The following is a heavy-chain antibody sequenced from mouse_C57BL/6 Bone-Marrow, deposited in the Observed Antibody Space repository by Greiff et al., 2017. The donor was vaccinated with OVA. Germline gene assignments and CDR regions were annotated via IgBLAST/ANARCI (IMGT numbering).Heavy chain of an antibody. J-gene: IGHJ4*01. CDR2: INYDGSST. D-gene: IGHD1-1*01. V-gene: IGHV5-16*01. CDR3: ARDGGVLRDYAMDY. CDR1: GFTFSDYY. Sequence: EVKLVESEGGLVQPGSSMKLSCTASGFTFSDYYMAWVRQVPEKGLEWVANINYDGSSTYYLDSLKSRFIISRDNAKNILYLQMSSLKSEDTATYYCARDGGVLRDYAMDYWGQGTSVTVSS.